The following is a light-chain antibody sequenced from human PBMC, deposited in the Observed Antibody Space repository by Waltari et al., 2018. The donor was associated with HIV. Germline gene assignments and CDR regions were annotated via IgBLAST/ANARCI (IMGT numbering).Light chain of an antibody. Sequence: QSVLTQPPSASGTPGQRVTISCSGARSDIGSNYVYWYQQLPGTAPKLLIYRNNQRPSGVPDRFSASKSGTSASLAISGLRSEDEADYYCAAWDVSLRGAYVFGTGTMVAVL. V-gene: IGLV1-47*01. CDR1: RSDIGSNY. CDR3: AAWDVSLRGAYV. CDR2: RNN. J-gene: IGLJ1*01.